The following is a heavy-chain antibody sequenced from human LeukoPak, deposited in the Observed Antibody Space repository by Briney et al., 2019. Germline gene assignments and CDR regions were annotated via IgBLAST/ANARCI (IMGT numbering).Heavy chain of an antibody. CDR2: IHYSGST. Sequence: SETLSLTCTVSGGSIGSYYWSWVRQPPGKGLEWIGYIHYSGSTNYNPSLKSRVTTSIDTSKNQFSLKVTSVTAADAAVYYCARAGFYASVNQYYYYYYMDVWGTGTTVSVSS. CDR3: ARAGFYASVNQYYYYYYMDV. J-gene: IGHJ6*03. CDR1: GGSIGSYY. V-gene: IGHV4-59*01. D-gene: IGHD2/OR15-2a*01.